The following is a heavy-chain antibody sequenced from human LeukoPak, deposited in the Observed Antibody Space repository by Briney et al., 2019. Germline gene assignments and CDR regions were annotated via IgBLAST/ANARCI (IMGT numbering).Heavy chain of an antibody. D-gene: IGHD6-19*01. Sequence: SETLSLTCPVSGGSISSNIYYWGWIRQPPGKGLEWIGSIYYSGTTNYNPSLKSRVTISVDTSKNQFSLKLSSVTAADTAVYYCARDVGWYGKMGWFDPWGQGTLVTVSS. CDR1: GGSISSNIYY. CDR3: ARDVGWYGKMGWFDP. CDR2: IYYSGTT. V-gene: IGHV4-39*07. J-gene: IGHJ5*02.